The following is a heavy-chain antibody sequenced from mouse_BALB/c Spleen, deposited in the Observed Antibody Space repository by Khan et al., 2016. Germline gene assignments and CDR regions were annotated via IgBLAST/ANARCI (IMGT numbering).Heavy chain of an antibody. CDR1: GYSITSDYA. J-gene: IGHJ4*01. Sequence: EVQLQESGPGLVKPAQSLSLSCTATGYSITSDYAWHWIRQFPGNKLEWMGYISYSGSTSYNPSLKSRISITRDTAKNQVYLQLNSVTTEDTATYYWARAYYGTYRYCYAMDYWGQGTSVTVSS. CDR2: ISYSGST. D-gene: IGHD2-10*01. CDR3: ARAYYGTYRYCYAMDY. V-gene: IGHV3-2*02.